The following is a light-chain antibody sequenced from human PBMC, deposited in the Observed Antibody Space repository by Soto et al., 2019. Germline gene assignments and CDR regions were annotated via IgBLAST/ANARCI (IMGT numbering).Light chain of an antibody. CDR1: SSDVGSDYNY. J-gene: IGLJ1*01. Sequence: QPASVSGSPGQSIAISCTGTSSDVGSDYNYVSWYQQHPGKAPKLMVYDVSTRPSGVSNRFSGSKSGTTASLTISGLQAEDEADYYCCSYTSISTYVFGTGTKLTVL. CDR3: CSYTSISTYV. V-gene: IGLV2-14*03. CDR2: DVS.